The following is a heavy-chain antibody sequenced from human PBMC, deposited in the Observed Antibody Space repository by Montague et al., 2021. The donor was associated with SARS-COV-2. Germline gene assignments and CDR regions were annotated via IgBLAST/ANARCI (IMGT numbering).Heavy chain of an antibody. Sequence: SLRLSCAASGLTFSDYYMSWIRQAPGKGLEWVSHISCSGSTINYADSVKGRFTISRDNAKNSLYLQMNSLRAEDTALYYCARDDLIVGNTKDYYYGMDVWGQGTTVTVSS. CDR3: ARDDLIVGNTKDYYYGMDV. CDR1: GLTFSDYY. V-gene: IGHV3-11*01. J-gene: IGHJ6*02. D-gene: IGHD1-26*01. CDR2: ISCSGSTI.